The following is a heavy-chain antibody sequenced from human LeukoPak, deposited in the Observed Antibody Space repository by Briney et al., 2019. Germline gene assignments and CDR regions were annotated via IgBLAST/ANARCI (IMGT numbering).Heavy chain of an antibody. V-gene: IGHV4-39*07. D-gene: IGHD3-3*01. J-gene: IGHJ5*02. CDR3: ARDSLRFLEWSPGWFDP. Sequence: SSETLSLTCTVSGGSISSSSYYWGWIRQPPGKGLEWIASMYYSGSTYYKPSLKSRVTISVDTSKNQFSLKLSSVTAADTAVYFCARDSLRFLEWSPGWFDPWGQGILVTVSS. CDR1: GGSISSSSYY. CDR2: MYYSGST.